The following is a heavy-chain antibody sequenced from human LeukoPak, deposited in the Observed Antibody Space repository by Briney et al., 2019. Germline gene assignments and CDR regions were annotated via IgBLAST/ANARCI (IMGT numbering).Heavy chain of an antibody. CDR1: GFTFSSYA. Sequence: PGGSLRLSCAASGFTFSSYAMSWVRQAPGKGLEWVSAISGSGGSTYYADSVKGRFTISRDNAKNSLYLQMNSLRAEDTAVYYCARITMVRGVGHDYWGQGTLVTVSS. CDR3: ARITMVRGVGHDY. CDR2: ISGSGGST. D-gene: IGHD3-10*01. V-gene: IGHV3-23*01. J-gene: IGHJ4*02.